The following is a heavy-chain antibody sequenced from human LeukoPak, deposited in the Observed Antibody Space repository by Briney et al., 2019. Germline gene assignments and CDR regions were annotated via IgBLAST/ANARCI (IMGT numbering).Heavy chain of an antibody. J-gene: IGHJ4*02. V-gene: IGHV3-23*01. CDR1: GFTFSSYA. CDR2: ISGSGGST. CDR3: AKTGQKGTRTGFDY. D-gene: IGHD1-1*01. Sequence: PGGSLRLSCAASGFTFSSYAMNWVRQAPGKGLEWVSTISGSGGSTYYADSVKGRFTISRDNAKNTVYLQMNSLRAEDTAVYYCAKTGQKGTRTGFDYWGQGTLVTVSS.